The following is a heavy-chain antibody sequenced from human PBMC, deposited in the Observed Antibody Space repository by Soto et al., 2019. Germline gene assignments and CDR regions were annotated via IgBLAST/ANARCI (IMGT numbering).Heavy chain of an antibody. J-gene: IGHJ4*02. CDR3: GRGRSGQIVVFY. Sequence: ASVKVSCKASGYTFTGHYIHWVRQAPEQGPEWMGEIGPESGATRYAQKFQGRVTMTMDMSITTVYMELNNLSPDDTAVYYCGRGRSGQIVVFYWGQGTPVTVSS. D-gene: IGHD1-26*01. CDR2: IGPESGAT. V-gene: IGHV1-2*02. CDR1: GYTFTGHY.